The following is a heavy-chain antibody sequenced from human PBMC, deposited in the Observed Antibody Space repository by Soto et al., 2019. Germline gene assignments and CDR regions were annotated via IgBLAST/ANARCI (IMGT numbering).Heavy chain of an antibody. V-gene: IGHV3-21*05. CDR1: GVTFSSYN. Sequence: GGALTVSGAASGVTFSSYNMNWVRPAPGKGLEWVSYISSSSSYTHYADSVKGRFTISRDTAKNSLYLQMNSLRAEDTAVYYCARDASRFGMATNWYAFDIWCQGTMVNVSS. CDR2: ISSSSSYT. J-gene: IGHJ3*02. D-gene: IGHD3-10*01. CDR3: ARDASRFGMATNWYAFDI.